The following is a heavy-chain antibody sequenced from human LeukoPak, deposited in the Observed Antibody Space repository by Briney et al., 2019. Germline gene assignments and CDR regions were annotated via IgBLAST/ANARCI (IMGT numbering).Heavy chain of an antibody. CDR1: GFTFDDCT. J-gene: IGHJ6*02. Sequence: GGSLRLSCAASGFTFDDCTMHWVRQAPGKGLEWVSLISWDGGSTYYADSVKGRFTISRDNSKNSLYLQMNSLRTEDTALYYCAKGTGQYCSSTSCYIPYYYYGMDVWGQGTTVTVSS. D-gene: IGHD2-2*02. CDR3: AKGTGQYCSSTSCYIPYYYYGMDV. CDR2: ISWDGGST. V-gene: IGHV3-43*01.